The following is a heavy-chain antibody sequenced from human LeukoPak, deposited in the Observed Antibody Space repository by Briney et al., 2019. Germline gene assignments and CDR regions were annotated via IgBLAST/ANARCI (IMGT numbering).Heavy chain of an antibody. Sequence: ASVKVSCKASGYTFTTHDINWVRQAPGQGLEWMGRINPRIGDTNSARTFQGRVTMTRDTSISTAYMDLNRLTSDDTAVYYCARGAWDYDGKDYWGQGTLVTVSS. CDR3: ARGAWDYDGKDY. CDR1: GYTFTTHD. CDR2: INPRIGDT. D-gene: IGHD1-7*01. J-gene: IGHJ4*02. V-gene: IGHV1-2*06.